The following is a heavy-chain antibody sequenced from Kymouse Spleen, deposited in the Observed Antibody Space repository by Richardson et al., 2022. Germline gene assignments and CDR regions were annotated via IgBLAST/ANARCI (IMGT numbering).Heavy chain of an antibody. V-gene: IGHV1-18*01. J-gene: IGHJ6*02. D-gene: IGHD6-13*01. CDR3: ARDLGSSSWYGYYYYYYGMDV. Sequence: QVQLVQSGAEVKKPGASVKVSCKASGYTFTSYGISWVRQAPGQGLEWMGWISAYNGNTNYAQKLQGRVTMTTDTSTSTAYMELRSLRSDDTAVYYCARDLGSSSWYGYYYYYYGMDVWGQGTTVTVSS. CDR2: ISAYNGNT. CDR1: GYTFTSYG.